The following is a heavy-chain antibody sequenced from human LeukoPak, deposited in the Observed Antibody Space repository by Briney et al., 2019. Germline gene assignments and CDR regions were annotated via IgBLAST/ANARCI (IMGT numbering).Heavy chain of an antibody. D-gene: IGHD3-22*01. CDR3: ARRAGYDSSDNWFDP. Sequence: SETLSLTCTVSGGSISSHYWSWIPQPPGNGLEWIVYIYYSGSTNYNPSLKSRVTISVDTSKNQFSLKLSSVTAADTAVYYCARRAGYDSSDNWFDPWGQGTLVTVSS. V-gene: IGHV4-59*11. J-gene: IGHJ5*02. CDR2: IYYSGST. CDR1: GGSISSHY.